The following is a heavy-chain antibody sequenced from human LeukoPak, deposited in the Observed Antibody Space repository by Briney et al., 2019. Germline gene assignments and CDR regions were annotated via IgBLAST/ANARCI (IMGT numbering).Heavy chain of an antibody. V-gene: IGHV3-48*04. J-gene: IGHJ4*02. CDR3: ARGGYTTFDY. CDR1: GFTFSSYS. Sequence: GGSLRLSCAASGFTFSSYSMNWVRQAPGKGLEWVSYISSSGSTIYYADSVKGRFTISRDNAKNSLYLQMNSLRADDTAVYYCARGGYTTFDYWGQGTLVTVSS. CDR2: ISSSGSTI. D-gene: IGHD5-18*01.